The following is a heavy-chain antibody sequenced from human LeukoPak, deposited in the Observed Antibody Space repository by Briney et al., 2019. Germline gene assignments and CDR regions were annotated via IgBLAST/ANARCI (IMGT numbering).Heavy chain of an antibody. J-gene: IGHJ3*02. D-gene: IGHD4-17*01. CDR1: GFTFSRYW. CDR3: ARHLLGDYGALDI. V-gene: IGHV3-74*01. CDR2: IHTDGSVT. Sequence: GGSLRPSCAASGFTFSRYWMHWVRQTPGKGLVWVSRIHTDGSVTIYADSVKGRFTIPRDNAKNTLYLQMNSLRAEDTAVYYCARHLLGDYGALDIWGQGAMVTISS.